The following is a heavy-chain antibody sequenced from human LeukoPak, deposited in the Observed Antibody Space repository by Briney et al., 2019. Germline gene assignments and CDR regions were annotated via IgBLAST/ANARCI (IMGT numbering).Heavy chain of an antibody. CDR2: INPNSGCT. J-gene: IGHJ3*02. CDR3: ARTGVTTVTFGPRTDDAFDI. Sequence: SVNVSCKASGYTFTGYYMHWVRQAPGQELEWMGCINPNSGCTNYVQKFQGRVTMTRDTSFNTVYMALSRLRSDGTAVYYCARTGVTTVTFGPRTDDAFDIWGQGTMVTVSS. D-gene: IGHD4-17*01. CDR1: GYTFTGYY. V-gene: IGHV1-2*02.